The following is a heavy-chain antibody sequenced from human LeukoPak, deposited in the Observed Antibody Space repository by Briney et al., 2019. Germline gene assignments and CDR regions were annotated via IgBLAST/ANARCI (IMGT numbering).Heavy chain of an antibody. V-gene: IGHV3-23*01. Sequence: PGGSLRLSCAASGFTFSSYAMSWVRQAPGKGLEWVSAISGSGGSTYYADSVKGQFTISRDNSKNTLYLQMNSLRAEDTAVYYCAKYGSGSYYNGQFDYWGQGTLVTVSS. D-gene: IGHD3-10*01. J-gene: IGHJ4*02. CDR1: GFTFSSYA. CDR2: ISGSGGST. CDR3: AKYGSGSYYNGQFDY.